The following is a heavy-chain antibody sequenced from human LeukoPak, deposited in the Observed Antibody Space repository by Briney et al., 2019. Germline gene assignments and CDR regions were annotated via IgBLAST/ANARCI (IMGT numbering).Heavy chain of an antibody. V-gene: IGHV3-23*01. Sequence: GGSLRLSCTASGFTFSSYAMSWVRQAPGKGLEWVSAFSGSGGSTYYADSVKGRFTISRDDSKNTLYLQMNSLRAEDTAVYYCARRAGAYSHPYDYWGQGTLVTVSS. D-gene: IGHD4/OR15-4a*01. CDR2: FSGSGGST. CDR1: GFTFSSYA. CDR3: ARRAGAYSHPYDY. J-gene: IGHJ4*02.